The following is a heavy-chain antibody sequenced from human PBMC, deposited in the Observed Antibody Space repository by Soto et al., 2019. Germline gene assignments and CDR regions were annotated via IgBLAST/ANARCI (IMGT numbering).Heavy chain of an antibody. CDR1: GGSISSYY. V-gene: IGHV4-4*07. D-gene: IGHD3-10*01. CDR3: ARDLYASGIWYGMDV. J-gene: IGHJ6*02. Sequence: SETLSLTCNVSGGSISSYYWSWIRQPAGKGLEWIGRIYSSGSTNYNPSLNSRVTMSLDTSKNQLSLRLSSVAAADTAVYYCARDLYASGIWYGMDVWGQGTTVTVSS. CDR2: IYSSGST.